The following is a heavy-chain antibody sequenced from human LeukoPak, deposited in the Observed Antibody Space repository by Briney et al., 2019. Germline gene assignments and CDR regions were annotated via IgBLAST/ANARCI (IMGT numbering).Heavy chain of an antibody. J-gene: IGHJ6*04. Sequence: SENLSLTCAVSGYSISSGYYWGWIRQPPGKGLEWIGSIYHSGSTYYNPSLKSRVTISVDTSKNQFSLNLSSVTAADTAVYYCAREIRYCSSTSCYGGYGMDVWGKGTTVTVSS. V-gene: IGHV4-38-2*01. CDR2: IYHSGST. CDR3: AREIRYCSSTSCYGGYGMDV. CDR1: GYSISSGYY. D-gene: IGHD2-2*01.